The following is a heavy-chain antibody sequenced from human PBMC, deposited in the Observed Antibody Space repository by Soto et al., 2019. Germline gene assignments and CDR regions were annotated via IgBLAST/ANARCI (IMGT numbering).Heavy chain of an antibody. D-gene: IGHD2-2*02. V-gene: IGHV3-73*01. CDR2: IRSKANSYAT. J-gene: IGHJ6*02. CDR1: GFTFSGSA. Sequence: GGSLRLSCAASGFTFSGSAMHWVRQASGKGLEWVGRIRSKANSYATAYAASVKGRFTISRDDSKNTAYLQMNSLKTEDTAVYYCTRDVYQLLYTGVYYYYGMDVWGQGTTVTVSS. CDR3: TRDVYQLLYTGVYYYYGMDV.